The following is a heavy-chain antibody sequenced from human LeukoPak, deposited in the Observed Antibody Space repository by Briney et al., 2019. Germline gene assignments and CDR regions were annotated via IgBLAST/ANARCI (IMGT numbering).Heavy chain of an antibody. J-gene: IGHJ4*02. CDR3: ARDRGTIFGVDY. Sequence: SETLSLTCTVSGGSISSSSYYWGWIRQPPGKGLEWIGSIYYSGSTYYNPSLKSRVTISVDTSKNQFSLKLSSVTAADTAVYYCARDRGTIFGVDYWGQGTLVTVSS. V-gene: IGHV4-39*02. CDR2: IYYSGST. CDR1: GGSISSSSYY. D-gene: IGHD3-3*01.